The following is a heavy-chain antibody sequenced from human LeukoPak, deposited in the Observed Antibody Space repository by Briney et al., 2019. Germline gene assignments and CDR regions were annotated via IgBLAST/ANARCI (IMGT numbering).Heavy chain of an antibody. J-gene: IGHJ6*02. V-gene: IGHV3-7*01. CDR3: ARYGSGSYYYYYGMDV. CDR1: GFTFSSYW. CDR2: IKQDGSEK. Sequence: RGSLRLSCAASGFTFSSYWMSWVRQAPGKGLEWVANIKQDGSEKYYVDSVKGRFTISRDNAKKSLYLQMNSLRAEDTAVYYCARYGSGSYYYYYGMDVWGQGTTVTVSS. D-gene: IGHD3-10*01.